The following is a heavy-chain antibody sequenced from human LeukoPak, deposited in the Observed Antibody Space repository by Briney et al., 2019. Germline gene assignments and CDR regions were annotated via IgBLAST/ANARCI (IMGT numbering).Heavy chain of an antibody. CDR1: GGTFSSSA. CDR2: IIPIFGTA. Sequence: GASVKVSCKASGGTFSSSAISWVRQAPGQGLEWMGGIIPIFGTANYAQKFQGRVTITADESTSTAYMELSSLRSEDTAVYYCAIYRRVNDYGDYETLDAFGIWGQGTMVTVSS. V-gene: IGHV1-69*01. D-gene: IGHD4-17*01. CDR3: AIYRRVNDYGDYETLDAFGI. J-gene: IGHJ3*02.